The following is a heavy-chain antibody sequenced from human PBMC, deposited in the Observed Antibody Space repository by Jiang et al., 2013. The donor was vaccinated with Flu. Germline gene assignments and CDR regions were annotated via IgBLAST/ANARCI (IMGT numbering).Heavy chain of an antibody. J-gene: IGHJ6*02. CDR1: GFTFDDYA. CDR3: AKDTGIQLWSYYGLDV. CDR2: ISWNSGTI. D-gene: IGHD5-18*01. V-gene: IGHV3-9*01. Sequence: VQLLESGGGLVQPGRSLRLSCAASGFTFDDYAMHWVRQAPGKGLEWVSGISWNSGTIGYADSVKGRFSISRDNAKNSLFLQMNSLRAEDTALYYCAKDTGIQLWSYYGLDVWGQGTTVTVSS.